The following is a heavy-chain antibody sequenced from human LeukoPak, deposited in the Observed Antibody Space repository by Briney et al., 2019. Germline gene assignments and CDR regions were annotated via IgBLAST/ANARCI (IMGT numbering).Heavy chain of an antibody. CDR1: GYTFTGYY. CDR2: INPNSGDT. V-gene: IGHV1-2*02. Sequence: ASVKVSCKASGYTFTGYYMHWVRQAPGQGLEWMGWINPNSGDTNYAQKFQGRVTMTRDTSISTAYMELSRLRSDDTAVYYCAREQQLLAFDIWGQGTMVTVSS. CDR3: AREQQLLAFDI. J-gene: IGHJ3*02. D-gene: IGHD2-2*01.